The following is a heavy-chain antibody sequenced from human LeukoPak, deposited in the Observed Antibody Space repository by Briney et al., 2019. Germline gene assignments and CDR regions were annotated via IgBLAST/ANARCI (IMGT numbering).Heavy chain of an antibody. CDR2: IKQDGSEK. J-gene: IGHJ3*02. CDR3: AREDDGDYSDAFDI. V-gene: IGHV3-7*03. D-gene: IGHD4-17*01. CDR1: GFTFSSYW. Sequence: GGSLRLSCAASGFTFSSYWMSWVRQAPGKGLEWVANIKQDGSEKYYVDSVKGRFTISRDNAKNSLYLQMNSLGAEDTAVYYCAREDDGDYSDAFDIWGQGTMVTVSS.